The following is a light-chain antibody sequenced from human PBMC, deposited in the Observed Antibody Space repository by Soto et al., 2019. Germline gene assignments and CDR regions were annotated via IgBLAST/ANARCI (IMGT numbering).Light chain of an antibody. CDR3: QQYDNLLLT. Sequence: DIQMTQSPSFLSASAGDRVTIFCRASQSISNFLHWYQQKPGKAPKLLIYDASNLETGVPSRFSGSGSGTDFTFTISSLQPEDVATYYCQQYDNLLLTFGGGTKVDIK. CDR2: DAS. V-gene: IGKV1-33*01. CDR1: QSISNF. J-gene: IGKJ4*01.